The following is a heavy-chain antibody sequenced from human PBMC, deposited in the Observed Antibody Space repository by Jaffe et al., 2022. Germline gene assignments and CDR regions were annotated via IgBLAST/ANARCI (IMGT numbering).Heavy chain of an antibody. CDR2: IRRDGSNK. V-gene: IGHV3-30*02. Sequence: QVQLVESGGGVVQPGGSLRLSCAASGFRFNTYGMHWVRQAPGKGLEWVAFIRRDGSNKYSADSVKGRFTISRDNSENTVYLQMNSLRPEDTALYYCAKDFFGSGSPLDYWGQGTLVTVSS. D-gene: IGHD3-10*01. CDR1: GFRFNTYG. J-gene: IGHJ4*02. CDR3: AKDFFGSGSPLDY.